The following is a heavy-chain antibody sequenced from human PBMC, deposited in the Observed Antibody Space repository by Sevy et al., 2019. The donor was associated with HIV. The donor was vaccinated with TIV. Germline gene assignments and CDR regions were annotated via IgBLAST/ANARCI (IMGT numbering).Heavy chain of an antibody. CDR2: FDPEDGET. CDR1: GYTLTELS. V-gene: IGHV1-24*01. Sequence: ASVKVSCKVSGYTLTELSMHWVRQAPGKGLEWMGGFDPEDGETIYAQKLQGRVTMTEDTSTDTAYMELSSLRSEDTAVYYCATAPQGCSSTSCYFRWFDPWGQGTLVTVSS. J-gene: IGHJ5*02. CDR3: ATAPQGCSSTSCYFRWFDP. D-gene: IGHD2-2*01.